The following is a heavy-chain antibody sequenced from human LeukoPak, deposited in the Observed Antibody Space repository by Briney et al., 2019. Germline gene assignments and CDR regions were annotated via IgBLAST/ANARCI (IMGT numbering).Heavy chain of an antibody. Sequence: GGSLRLSCAASGFTFSNYWMHWVRQAPGKGLVWVSRINSDGSSTSYADSVKGRFTISRDNAKNTLYLQMNSLRAEDTAVYYCASQDRYDFWSGPSPWGQGTLVTVSS. V-gene: IGHV3-74*01. CDR3: ASQDRYDFWSGPSP. CDR1: GFTFSNYW. CDR2: INSDGSST. D-gene: IGHD3-3*01. J-gene: IGHJ5*02.